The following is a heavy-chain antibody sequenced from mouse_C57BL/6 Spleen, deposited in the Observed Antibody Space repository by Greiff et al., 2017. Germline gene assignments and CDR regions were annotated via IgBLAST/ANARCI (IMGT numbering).Heavy chain of an antibody. CDR2: IDPSDSYT. V-gene: IGHV1-69*01. CDR3: ARHLRAMDY. CDR1: GYTFTSYW. J-gene: IGHJ4*01. Sequence: QVQLKQPGAELVMPGASVKLSCKASGYTFTSYWMHWVKQRPGQGLEWIGEIDPSDSYTNYNQKFKGKSTLTVDKASSTAYMQLSSLTSEDSAVYYCARHLRAMDYWDQGTSVTVSS.